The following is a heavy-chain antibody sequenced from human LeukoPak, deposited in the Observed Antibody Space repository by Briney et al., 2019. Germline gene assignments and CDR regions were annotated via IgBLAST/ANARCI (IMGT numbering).Heavy chain of an antibody. Sequence: PSKTLSLTCAVSGGSISSYYWSWIRQPPGKRLEWIGFFYYSGSTNYNPSLKSRVTISVDTSKNHFSLKLSSVTAADTAVYYCAGGPGGYSYGYYFDYWGQGTLVTVSS. CDR1: GGSISSYY. CDR2: FYYSGST. CDR3: AGGPGGYSYGYYFDY. J-gene: IGHJ4*02. D-gene: IGHD5-18*01. V-gene: IGHV4-59*01.